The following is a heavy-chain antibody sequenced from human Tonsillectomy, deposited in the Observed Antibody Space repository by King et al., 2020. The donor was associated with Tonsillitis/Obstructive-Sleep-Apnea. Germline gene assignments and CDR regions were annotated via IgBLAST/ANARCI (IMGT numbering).Heavy chain of an antibody. CDR1: GFTFSSYA. J-gene: IGHJ3*02. D-gene: IGHD3-3*01. CDR3: ARDYDFWRGLTSDAFDI. Sequence: VQLVESGGGVVQPGRSLRLSCAASGFTFSSYAMHWVRQAPGKGLEWVTVISYDGSNKYYADSVKGRFTISRDNSKNTLYLQMNSLRAEDTAVYYCARDYDFWRGLTSDAFDIWGQGTMVTVSS. V-gene: IGHV3-30*04. CDR2: ISYDGSNK.